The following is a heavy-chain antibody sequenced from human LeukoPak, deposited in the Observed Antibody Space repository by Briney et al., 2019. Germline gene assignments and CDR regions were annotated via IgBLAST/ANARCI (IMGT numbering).Heavy chain of an antibody. CDR2: ISSSSSYI. CDR3: ARGHPFHFDY. Sequence: SGGSLRLSCAASGFTFSSYSMNWVRQAPGKGLEWVSSISSSSSYIYYADSVKGRFTISRDNAKNSLYLQMNSLRAEDTAVYYCARGHPFHFDYWGQGTLVTVSS. J-gene: IGHJ4*02. D-gene: IGHD2-21*01. V-gene: IGHV3-21*01. CDR1: GFTFSSYS.